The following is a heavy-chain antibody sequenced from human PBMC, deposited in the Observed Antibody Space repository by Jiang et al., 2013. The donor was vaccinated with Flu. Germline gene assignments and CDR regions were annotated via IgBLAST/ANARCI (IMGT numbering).Heavy chain of an antibody. J-gene: IGHJ6*04. CDR3: ARAEKVGANFYYYYGMDV. D-gene: IGHD1-26*01. Sequence: IRQPPGKGLEWIGYIYYSGSTNYNPSLKSRVTISVDTSKNQFSLKLSSVTAADTAVYYCARAEKVGANFYYYYGMDVWGKGTTVTVSS. V-gene: IGHV4-59*01. CDR2: IYYSGST.